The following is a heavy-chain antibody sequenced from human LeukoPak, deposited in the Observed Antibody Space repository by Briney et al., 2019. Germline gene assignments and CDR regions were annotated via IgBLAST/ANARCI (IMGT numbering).Heavy chain of an antibody. J-gene: IGHJ4*02. Sequence: ESLKISCKGSGYSFTSYWIGWVRQMPGKGLEWMGIIYPGDSDTRYCPSFQGQVTFSADKSISTAYLQWSSLKASDTAMYYCASLAGYSSSWYPNYFDYWGQGTLVTVSS. CDR1: GYSFTSYW. CDR3: ASLAGYSSSWYPNYFDY. V-gene: IGHV5-51*01. CDR2: IYPGDSDT. D-gene: IGHD6-13*01.